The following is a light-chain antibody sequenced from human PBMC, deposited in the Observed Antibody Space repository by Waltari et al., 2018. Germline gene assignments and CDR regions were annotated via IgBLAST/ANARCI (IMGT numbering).Light chain of an antibody. CDR2: GAS. CDR3: QQYNNWLIT. V-gene: IGKV3-15*01. CDR1: QSVSSN. J-gene: IGKJ5*01. Sequence: EIVMTQSPATLSVSPGERATLSCRASQSVSSNLAWYQQKPGQAPRLLVFGASSRATGSPGRFSGSGSGTEFTLTISSLQSEDFAVYYCQQYNNWLITFGQGTRLEIK.